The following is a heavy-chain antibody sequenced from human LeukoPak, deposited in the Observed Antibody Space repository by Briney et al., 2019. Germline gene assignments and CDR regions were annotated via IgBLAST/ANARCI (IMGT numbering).Heavy chain of an antibody. CDR3: ARDSNYYDSSGYGH. CDR1: GYTFTSYG. Sequence: ASVKVSCKASGYTFTSYGIGWVRQAPGQGLEWVGWISAYNGNTNYAQKLQGRDTMTTDTSTSTAYMELRSLRSDDTAVYYCARDSNYYDSSGYGHWGQGTLVTVSS. CDR2: ISAYNGNT. D-gene: IGHD3-22*01. V-gene: IGHV1-18*01. J-gene: IGHJ4*02.